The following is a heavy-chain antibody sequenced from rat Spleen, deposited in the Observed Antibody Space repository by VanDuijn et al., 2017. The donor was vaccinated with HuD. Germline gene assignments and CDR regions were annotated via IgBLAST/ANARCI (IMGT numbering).Heavy chain of an antibody. V-gene: IGHV3-1*01. J-gene: IGHJ4*01. CDR2: ISYSGST. CDR1: GYSITSNY. D-gene: IGHD1-6*01. Sequence: EVQLQESGPGLVKPSQSLSLTCSVTGYSITSNYWGWIRKFPGNKMEWMGYISYSGSTSYNPSLKSRISITRDTSKNQFFLQLKSVTTEDTATYYCARSMYTTDAMDAWGQGASVTVSS. CDR3: ARSMYTTDAMDA.